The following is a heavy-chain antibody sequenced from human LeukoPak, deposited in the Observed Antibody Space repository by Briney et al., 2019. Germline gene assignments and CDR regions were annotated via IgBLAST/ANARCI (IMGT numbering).Heavy chain of an antibody. Sequence: SETLSLTCGVSGGSFSGHYWSWIRQPPGKGLEWIGEISHTGTTHSNPSLKSRVTISVDTSKNQFSLKLSSVTAADTAVYYCARRLVATPKRVFDYWGQGTLVTVSS. CDR1: GGSFSGHY. D-gene: IGHD5-12*01. V-gene: IGHV4-34*01. J-gene: IGHJ4*02. CDR3: ARRLVATPKRVFDY. CDR2: ISHTGTT.